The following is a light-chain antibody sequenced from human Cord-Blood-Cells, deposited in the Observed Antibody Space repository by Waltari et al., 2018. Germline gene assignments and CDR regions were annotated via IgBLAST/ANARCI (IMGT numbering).Light chain of an antibody. CDR3: QQYNSYSPLT. CDR2: DAS. J-gene: IGKJ4*01. V-gene: IGKV1-5*01. Sequence: DIQMPQSPSTLSASVGDRVTIPCRASQSISSWLAWYQQKPGKAPKLLIYDASSLESGVPSRFSGSGSGTEFTLTISSLQPDDFATYYCQQYNSYSPLTFGGGTKVEIK. CDR1: QSISSW.